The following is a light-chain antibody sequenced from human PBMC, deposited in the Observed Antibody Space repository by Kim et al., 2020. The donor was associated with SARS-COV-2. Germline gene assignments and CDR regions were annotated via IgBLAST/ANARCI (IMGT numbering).Light chain of an antibody. V-gene: IGLV2-11*01. CDR1: SSDVGGYNY. CDR2: DVS. J-gene: IGLJ1*01. CDR3: CSYAGSYTSYV. Sequence: SVTISCTGTSSDVGGYNYVSWYQQHPGKAPKLMIYDVSKRPSGVPDRFSGSKSGNTASLTISGLQAEDEADYYCCSYAGSYTSYVFGTGTKVTVL.